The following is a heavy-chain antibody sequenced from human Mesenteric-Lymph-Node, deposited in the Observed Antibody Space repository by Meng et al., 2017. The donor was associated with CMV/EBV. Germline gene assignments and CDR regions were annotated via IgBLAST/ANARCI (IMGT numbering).Heavy chain of an antibody. V-gene: IGHV3-23*03. CDR1: GFTFSSYA. CDR2: IYSGDTDT. CDR3: AKGRDGLGMDV. Sequence: GGSLRLSCAASGFTFSSYAMSWVRQAPGKGLEWVSVIYSGDTDTYYGDSVKGRFTISRDISKNTLYLQMNSLRAEDTAVYYCAKGRDGLGMDVWGQGTTVTVSS. D-gene: IGHD5-24*01. J-gene: IGHJ6*02.